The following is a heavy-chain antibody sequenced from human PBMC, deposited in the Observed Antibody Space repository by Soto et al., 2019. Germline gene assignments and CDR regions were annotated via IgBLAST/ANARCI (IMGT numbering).Heavy chain of an antibody. CDR3: ARLRWEVEKIYFDP. D-gene: IGHD4-17*01. CDR2: IYHSGNT. CDR1: GGSISSADHY. J-gene: IGHJ5*02. Sequence: PSETLSLTCSVSGGSISSADHYWSWIRQPPGKGLEWMGYIYHSGNTHYNPSLKSRITISIDTSTNRFSLNLTSVTAADTAVYFCARLRWEVEKIYFDPWGHGALVTVSS. V-gene: IGHV4-30-4*01.